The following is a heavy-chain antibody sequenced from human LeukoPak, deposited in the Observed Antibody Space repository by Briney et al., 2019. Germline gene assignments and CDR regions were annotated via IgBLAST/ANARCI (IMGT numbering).Heavy chain of an antibody. V-gene: IGHV4-39*07. Sequence: SETLSLTCTVSGGSFSSSSYYWGWIRQPPGKGLEWIGSIYYSGSTYYNPSLKSRVTISVDTSKNQFSLKLTSMTAADAAIYYCARTYSSGRGAYYWGQGILVTVSS. J-gene: IGHJ4*02. CDR2: IYYSGST. D-gene: IGHD6-19*01. CDR1: GGSFSSSSYY. CDR3: ARTYSSGRGAYY.